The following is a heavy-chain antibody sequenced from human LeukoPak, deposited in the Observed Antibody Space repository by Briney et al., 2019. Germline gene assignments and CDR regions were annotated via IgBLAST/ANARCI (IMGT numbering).Heavy chain of an antibody. CDR1: GGSFINYY. D-gene: IGHD2-15*01. Sequence: SETLSLTCDVSGGSFINYYWSWIRQSPGKGLEWIGETDHSGSTTNYNPSLKGRVTISVDTSKKQFSLRLRSVTAADTAVYYCARLYWSDYWGQGTLVSVSS. CDR2: TDHSGSTT. V-gene: IGHV4-34*01. J-gene: IGHJ4*02. CDR3: ARLYWSDY.